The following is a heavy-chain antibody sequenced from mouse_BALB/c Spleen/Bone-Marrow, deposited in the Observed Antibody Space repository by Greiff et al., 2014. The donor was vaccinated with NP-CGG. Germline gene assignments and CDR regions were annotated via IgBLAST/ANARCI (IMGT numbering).Heavy chain of an antibody. CDR1: GFSLSRYS. Sequence: QVQLQQPGPGLVAPSQSLSITCTVSGFSLSRYSVHWVRQPPGKGLEWLGMIWGGGSTDYNSALKSRLSISKDNPKSQVFLKMNSLQSDDIAMYYCARKDYDEAWFAYWGQGTLVTVSA. V-gene: IGHV2-6-4*01. CDR2: IWGGGST. CDR3: ARKDYDEAWFAY. D-gene: IGHD2-4*01. J-gene: IGHJ3*01.